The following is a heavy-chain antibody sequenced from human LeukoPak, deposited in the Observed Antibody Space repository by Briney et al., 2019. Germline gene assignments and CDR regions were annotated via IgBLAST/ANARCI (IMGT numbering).Heavy chain of an antibody. D-gene: IGHD3-22*01. J-gene: IGHJ4*02. CDR3: AKHLLRDYDSRRNFDY. CDR2: IRFDGSNK. Sequence: GGSLRLSCAASGFTFSSFALHWVRQAPGKGLEWVAFIRFDGSNKYYADSVKGRFTISRDNSKNTLYLQMNSLGSEDTAVYYCAKHLLRDYDSRRNFDYWGQGTLVTVSS. CDR1: GFTFSSFA. V-gene: IGHV3-30*02.